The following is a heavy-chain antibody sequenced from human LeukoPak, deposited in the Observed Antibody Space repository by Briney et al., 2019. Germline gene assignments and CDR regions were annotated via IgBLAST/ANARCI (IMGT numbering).Heavy chain of an antibody. D-gene: IGHD6-25*01. CDR3: GRAFPPLRTSSAGVL. CDR2: ISGLSTHI. Sequence: PGGSLRLSCSASGFTFIDYDMNWVRQAPGKGLEWVSSISGLSTHIYYGDSVKGRFSISRDNAKNSVYLQMNSLGDDHRAMYDCGRAFPPLRTSSAGVLWGQGILVTVSS. CDR1: GFTFIDYD. J-gene: IGHJ4*02. V-gene: IGHV3-21*01.